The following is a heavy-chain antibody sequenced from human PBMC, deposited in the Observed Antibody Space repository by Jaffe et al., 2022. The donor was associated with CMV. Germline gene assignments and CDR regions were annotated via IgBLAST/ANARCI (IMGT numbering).Heavy chain of an antibody. Sequence: QVQLQESGPGLVKSSETLSLTCAVSGGSISGSNWWTWVRQPPGKGLEWIGQIYHTGDTNYNPSLKSRVSISIDKSKKHFSLKLNSLTAADTAFYFCATYSTGWYSFDYWGQGILVTVSS. J-gene: IGHJ4*02. CDR2: IYHTGDT. CDR3: ATYSTGWYSFDY. V-gene: IGHV4-4*02. CDR1: GGSISGSNW. D-gene: IGHD6-19*01.